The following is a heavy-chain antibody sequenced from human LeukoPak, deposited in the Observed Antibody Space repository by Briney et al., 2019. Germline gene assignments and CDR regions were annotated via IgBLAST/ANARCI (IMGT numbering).Heavy chain of an antibody. CDR2: INHSGST. D-gene: IGHD3-3*01. Sequence: SETLSLTCAVYGGSFSGYYWSWIRQPPGKELEWIGEINHSGSTNYDPSLKSRVTISVDTSKNQFSLKLSSVTAADTAVYYCARVVKYYDFWSGPNWFDPWGQGTLVTVSS. V-gene: IGHV4-34*01. J-gene: IGHJ5*02. CDR1: GGSFSGYY. CDR3: ARVVKYYDFWSGPNWFDP.